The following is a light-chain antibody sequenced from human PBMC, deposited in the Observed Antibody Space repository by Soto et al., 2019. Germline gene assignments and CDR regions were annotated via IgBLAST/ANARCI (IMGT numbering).Light chain of an antibody. CDR2: TNN. CDR1: TSDIGTNA. V-gene: IGLV1-44*01. J-gene: IGLJ2*01. CDR3: CSSASSYTSVV. Sequence: QAVVTQPPSASGTPGQTVIVSCSGSTSDIGTNAVNWFQHLPGTAPKLLIYTNNQRPSGVPDRFSGSKSGTSASLAISGLQSEDEADYYCCSSASSYTSVVFGGGTKVTVL.